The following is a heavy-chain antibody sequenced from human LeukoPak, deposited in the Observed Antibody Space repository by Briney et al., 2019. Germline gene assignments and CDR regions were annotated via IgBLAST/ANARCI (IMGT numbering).Heavy chain of an antibody. CDR2: ISGSGGST. V-gene: IGHV3-23*01. J-gene: IGHJ4*02. CDR1: GFTFSSYA. D-gene: IGHD2-21*02. Sequence: GGSLRLSCAASGFTFSSYAMSWVRQAPGKALEWVSAISGSGGSTYYADSVKGRFTISRDNSKNTLYLQMNSLRAEDTAVYYCAKDECGGDCYGTYYFDYWGQGTLVTVSS. CDR3: AKDECGGDCYGTYYFDY.